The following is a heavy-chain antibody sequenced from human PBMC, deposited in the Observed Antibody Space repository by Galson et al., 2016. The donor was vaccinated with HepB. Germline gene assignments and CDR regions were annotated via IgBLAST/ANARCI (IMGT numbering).Heavy chain of an antibody. CDR2: TYYRAKWYN. J-gene: IGHJ4*02. Sequence: AISGDSVSSNSAAWNWIRPSPSRGLEWLGRTYYRAKWYNDYAVSVKSRITINVDTSKNQFSLQLNSVTPEDTAVYYCAREYSTGYYERFLAKRARRGFDYWGQGTLVTVSS. CDR1: GDSVSSNSAA. D-gene: IGHD6-19*01. V-gene: IGHV6-1*01. CDR3: AREYSTGYYERFLAKRARRGFDY.